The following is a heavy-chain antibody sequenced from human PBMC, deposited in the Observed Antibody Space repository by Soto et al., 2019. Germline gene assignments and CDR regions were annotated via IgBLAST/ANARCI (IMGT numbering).Heavy chain of an antibody. CDR1: GGSISSGGYY. D-gene: IGHD4-17*01. CDR3: ARDLLRNNYYYYGMDV. V-gene: IGHV4-31*03. Sequence: QVQLQESGPGLVKPSQTLSLTCTVSGGSISSGGYYWSWIRQHPGKGLEWIGYIYYSGCTYYNPSLKSRVTISVDTSKNQFSLKLSSVTAADTAVYYCARDLLRNNYYYYGMDVWGQGTTVTVSS. CDR2: IYYSGCT. J-gene: IGHJ6*02.